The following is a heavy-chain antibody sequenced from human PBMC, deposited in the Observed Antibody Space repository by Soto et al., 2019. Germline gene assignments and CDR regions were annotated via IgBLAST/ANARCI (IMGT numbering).Heavy chain of an antibody. J-gene: IGHJ4*02. V-gene: IGHV4-34*02. D-gene: IGHD2-15*01. Sequence: QVQLQQWGAGLLKPSETLSLTCAVYGGSFSAYYWSWIRQPPGKGLEWIGEINHSGSTIYNPSLESRVTMSVDTSMIQFSLNLTSVTAADTAVYYCARGGCSGGSCYRPFFSDWGQGTLVTVSS. CDR1: GGSFSAYY. CDR2: INHSGST. CDR3: ARGGCSGGSCYRPFFSD.